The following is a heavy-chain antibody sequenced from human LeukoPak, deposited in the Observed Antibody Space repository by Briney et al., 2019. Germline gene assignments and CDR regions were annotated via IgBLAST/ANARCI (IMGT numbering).Heavy chain of an antibody. CDR3: ARVSPRVGYSRPFYFDS. Sequence: GESLKLSCMGSGYSFTNPWIAWIRQMPGKGLEWMGIVYPDDTKARYSPSFQGQVTISADKSISTAYLQWSSLKASDSAMYYCARVSPRVGYSRPFYFDSWGQGALVTVSS. CDR2: VYPDDTKA. V-gene: IGHV5-51*01. D-gene: IGHD5-18*01. J-gene: IGHJ4*02. CDR1: GYSFTNPW.